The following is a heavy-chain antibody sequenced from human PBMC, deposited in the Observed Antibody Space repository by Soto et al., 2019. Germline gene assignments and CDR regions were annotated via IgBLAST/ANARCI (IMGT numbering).Heavy chain of an antibody. CDR1: GFTFSIYG. CDR2: ISYDGSNK. J-gene: IGHJ3*02. Sequence: QVQLVESGGGVVQPGRSLRLSCAASGFTFSIYGMNWVRQAPGKGLEWVAVISYDGSNKYYGDSVKGRFTISRDNSKNSLHLQMNSLRAEDTAVYYCANVGIADVFDIWGQGTMVTVSS. V-gene: IGHV3-30*18. D-gene: IGHD6-13*01. CDR3: ANVGIADVFDI.